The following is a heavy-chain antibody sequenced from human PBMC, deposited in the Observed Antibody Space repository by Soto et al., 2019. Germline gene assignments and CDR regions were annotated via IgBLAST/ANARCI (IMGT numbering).Heavy chain of an antibody. J-gene: IGHJ4*02. CDR2: IWYDGSNK. CDR1: GFTFSSYG. V-gene: IGHV3-33*01. CDR3: ARDLSRGYSYGSDY. D-gene: IGHD5-18*01. Sequence: QVQLVESGGGVVQPGRSVRLSCAASGFTFSSYGMHWVRQAPGKGLEWVAVIWYDGSNKYYADSVKGRFTISRDNSKNTLYLQMNSLRAEDTAVYYCARDLSRGYSYGSDYWGQGTLVTVSS.